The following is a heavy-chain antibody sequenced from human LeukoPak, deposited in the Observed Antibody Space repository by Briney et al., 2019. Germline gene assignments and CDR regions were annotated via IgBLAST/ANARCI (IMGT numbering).Heavy chain of an antibody. CDR1: DGPLSGYY. CDR2: INHSGST. J-gene: IGHJ4*02. V-gene: IGHV4-34*01. CDR3: ARGTPHSSGYYYRSWAFDY. Sequence: PSETLSLTCAVYDGPLSGYYWSWIRQPPGKGLEWIGEINHSGSTNYNPSLKSQVTISVDTSKNQFSLKLSSVTAADTAVYYCARGTPHSSGYYYRSWAFDYWGQGTLVTVSS. D-gene: IGHD3-22*01.